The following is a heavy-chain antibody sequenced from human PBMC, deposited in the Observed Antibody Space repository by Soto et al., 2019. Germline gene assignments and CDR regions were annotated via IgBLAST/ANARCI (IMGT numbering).Heavy chain of an antibody. CDR1: GFTFDDYA. CDR2: ISSNSGSI. CDR3: AKDLGTTGTPYFLCAMDV. V-gene: IGHV3-9*01. Sequence: GGSLRLSCAASGFTFDDYAMHWVRQAPGKGLEWVSGISSNSGSIDYADSVKGRFTISRDNAKNSLYLQMNSLRAEDTAFYYWAKDLGTTGTPYFLCAMDVWGQGTTVTVSS. J-gene: IGHJ6*02. D-gene: IGHD1-1*01.